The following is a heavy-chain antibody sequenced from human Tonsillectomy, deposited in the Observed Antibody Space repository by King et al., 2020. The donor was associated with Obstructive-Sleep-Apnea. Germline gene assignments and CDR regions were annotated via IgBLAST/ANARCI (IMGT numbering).Heavy chain of an antibody. CDR1: GFTFDKYA. CDR2: ISWNGGSI. J-gene: IGHJ5*02. Sequence: VQLVESGGGLVQPGRSLRLSCAASGFTFDKYAMHWVRHAPGKGLEWVSGISWNGGSIDYVGSVKGRFTISRDNAKNSLYLQMNSLRTADTALYYCVKAGPMLRGVNGNWFDPWGQGTLVTVSS. D-gene: IGHD3-10*01. CDR3: VKAGPMLRGVNGNWFDP. V-gene: IGHV3-9*01.